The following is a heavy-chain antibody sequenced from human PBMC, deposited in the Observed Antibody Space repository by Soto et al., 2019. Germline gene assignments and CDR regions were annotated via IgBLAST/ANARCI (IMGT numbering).Heavy chain of an antibody. CDR3: ARAERDYDILTGSHGY. V-gene: IGHV1-3*01. J-gene: IGHJ4*02. D-gene: IGHD3-9*01. CDR2: INAGNGNT. CDR1: GYTFTSYA. Sequence: ASVKVSRKASGYTFTSYAMHWVRQAPGQRLEWMGCINAGNGNTKYSQKFQGRVTITRDTSASTAYMELSSLRSEDTAVYYCARAERDYDILTGSHGYWGKGPLVPVSS.